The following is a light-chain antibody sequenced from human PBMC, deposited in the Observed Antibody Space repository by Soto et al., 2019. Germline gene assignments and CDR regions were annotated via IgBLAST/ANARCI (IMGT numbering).Light chain of an antibody. Sequence: EIVLTQSPATLSLSPGERATLSCTPSQSVSSYLAWYQQKPGQAPRLVMYEASNRATGIPARFSGSGSGTDFTLTISRLEPEDFAVYYCQRYGTSPPITFGQGTRLEIK. CDR1: QSVSSY. CDR3: QRYGTSPPIT. CDR2: EAS. V-gene: IGKV3-20*01. J-gene: IGKJ5*01.